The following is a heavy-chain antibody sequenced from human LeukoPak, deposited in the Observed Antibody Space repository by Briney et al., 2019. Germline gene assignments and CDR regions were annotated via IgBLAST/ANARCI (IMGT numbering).Heavy chain of an antibody. Sequence: SETLSLTCTVPGGSISSGSYYWSWIRQPAGKGLEWIGRIYTSGSTNYNPSLKSRVTISVDTSKNQFSLKLSSVTAADTAVYYCARAAYGDYADYWGQGTLVTVSS. V-gene: IGHV4-61*02. CDR2: IYTSGST. CDR3: ARAAYGDYADY. J-gene: IGHJ4*02. CDR1: GGSISSGSYY. D-gene: IGHD4-17*01.